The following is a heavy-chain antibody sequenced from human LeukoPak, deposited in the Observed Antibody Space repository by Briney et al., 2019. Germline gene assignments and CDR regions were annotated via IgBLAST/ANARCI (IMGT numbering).Heavy chain of an antibody. J-gene: IGHJ6*02. D-gene: IGHD3-10*01. V-gene: IGHV4-4*07. CDR2: IYTSGST. CDR1: GVSISSYY. Sequence: PSETLSLTCTVSGVSISSYYWSWIRQPAGKGLEWIGRIYTSGSTNYNPSLKSRVTMSVDTSKNQFSLKLSSVTAADTAVYYCARDQGGSGPSDYYYYGMDVWGQGTTVTVSS. CDR3: ARDQGGSGPSDYYYYGMDV.